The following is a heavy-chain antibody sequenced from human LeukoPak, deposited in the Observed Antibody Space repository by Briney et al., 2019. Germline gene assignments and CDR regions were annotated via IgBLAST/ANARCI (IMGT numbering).Heavy chain of an antibody. CDR2: INPSGGST. V-gene: IGHV1-46*03. CDR1: GYTFTSYY. CDR3: AREMITFGGVIAGGPGY. J-gene: IGHJ4*02. D-gene: IGHD3-16*02. Sequence: ASVKVSCXASGYTFTSYYMHWVRQAPGQGLEWMGIINPSGGSTSYAQKFQGRVTMTRDTSTSTVYMELSSLRSGDTAVYYCAREMITFGGVIAGGPGYWGQGTLVTVSS.